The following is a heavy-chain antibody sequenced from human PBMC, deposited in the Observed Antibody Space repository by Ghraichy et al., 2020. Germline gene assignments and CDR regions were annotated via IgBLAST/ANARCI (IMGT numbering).Heavy chain of an antibody. D-gene: IGHD3-22*01. J-gene: IGHJ4*02. Sequence: GESLNISCAVSGFTLSDYAMHWVRQAPGKGPEWVAVISYDGSSKYYADSVKGRFSVSRDISKNTLYLQMDSLRVEDTAVYTCARDGGGYYWAYLDYWGQGTLVTVSS. CDR2: ISYDGSSK. V-gene: IGHV3-30-3*01. CDR3: ARDGGGYYWAYLDY. CDR1: GFTLSDYA.